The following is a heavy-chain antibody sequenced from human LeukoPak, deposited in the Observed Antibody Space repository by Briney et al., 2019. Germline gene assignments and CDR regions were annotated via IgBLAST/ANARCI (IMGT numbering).Heavy chain of an antibody. CDR2: ISGSGGST. Sequence: GGSLRLSCAASGFTFSSYAMSWVRQAPGKGLEWVSAISGSGGSTYYADSVKGRFTISRDNSKNTLYLQMNSLRAEDTAVYYCARYLAYCGGDCSYYFDYWGQGTLVTVSS. J-gene: IGHJ4*02. CDR1: GFTFSSYA. CDR3: ARYLAYCGGDCSYYFDY. D-gene: IGHD2-21*02. V-gene: IGHV3-23*01.